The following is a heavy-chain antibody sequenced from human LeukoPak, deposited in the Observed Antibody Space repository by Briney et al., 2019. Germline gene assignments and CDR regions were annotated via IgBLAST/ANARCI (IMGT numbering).Heavy chain of an antibody. Sequence: SETLSLTCTVSGGSISRYYWSWIRQPPGKGLEWIGYIYYTGSTNYNPSLKSRVTISVDTSKNQFSLKLSSVTAADTAVYSCARHDYGDYWYFDLWGRGTLVTVSS. CDR1: GGSISRYY. CDR3: ARHDYGDYWYFDL. CDR2: IYYTGST. J-gene: IGHJ2*01. D-gene: IGHD4-17*01. V-gene: IGHV4-59*08.